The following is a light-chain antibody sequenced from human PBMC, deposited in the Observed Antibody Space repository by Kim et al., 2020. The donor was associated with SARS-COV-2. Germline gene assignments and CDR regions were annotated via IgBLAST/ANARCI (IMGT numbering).Light chain of an antibody. CDR2: GNS. CDR3: QSYDSSLSGSVV. Sequence: VTLSGTGSSSNIGAGYDVHWYQQLPGTAPKLLIYGNSNRPSGVPDRFSGSKSGTSASLAITGLQAEDEADYYCQSYDSSLSGSVVFGGGTQLTVL. V-gene: IGLV1-40*01. J-gene: IGLJ2*01. CDR1: SSNIGAGYD.